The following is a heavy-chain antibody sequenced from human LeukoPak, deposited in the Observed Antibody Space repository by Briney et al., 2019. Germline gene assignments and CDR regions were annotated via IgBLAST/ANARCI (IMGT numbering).Heavy chain of an antibody. CDR3: ARAHSSSWSPYY. V-gene: IGHV3-21*01. J-gene: IGHJ4*02. D-gene: IGHD6-13*01. CDR2: ISSSSSYI. CDR1: GFTFSSYS. Sequence: GGSLRLSCAASGFTFSSYSMNWVRQAPGKGLEWVSSISSSSSYIYYADSVKGRFTISRDNAKNSLYLQMNSLRAEDTAVYYCARAHSSSWSPYYWGQGTLVTVSS.